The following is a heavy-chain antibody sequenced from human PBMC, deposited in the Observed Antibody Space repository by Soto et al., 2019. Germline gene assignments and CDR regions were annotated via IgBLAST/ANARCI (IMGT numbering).Heavy chain of an antibody. D-gene: IGHD3-22*01. J-gene: IGHJ4*02. V-gene: IGHV3-30*18. CDR1: GFTFSAYG. CDR2: ISHDGTNK. CDR3: AKDEYYYSRSGYYIFDS. Sequence: GGSLRLSCEVSGFTFSAYGMHWVRQAPGKGLEWVAAISHDGTNKNYGDSVKGRFTISRDYSKKTLYLQMNSLRPEDTALYYCAKDEYYYSRSGYYIFDSWGQGTLVTVSS.